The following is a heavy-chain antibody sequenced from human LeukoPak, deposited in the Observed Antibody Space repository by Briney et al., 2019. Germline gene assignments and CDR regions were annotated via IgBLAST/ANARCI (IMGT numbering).Heavy chain of an antibody. CDR1: GFTFSSYW. J-gene: IGHJ5*02. CDR2: INSDGSST. V-gene: IGHV3-74*01. CDR3: ARDGYNLYSANWFDP. Sequence: PGGSLRLSCAASGFTFSSYWMHWVRQAPGKGLVWVSRINSDGSSTSYADSVKGRFTISRDNAKNTLYLQMNSLRAEDTAVYYCARDGYNLYSANWFDPWGQGTLVTVSS. D-gene: IGHD5-24*01.